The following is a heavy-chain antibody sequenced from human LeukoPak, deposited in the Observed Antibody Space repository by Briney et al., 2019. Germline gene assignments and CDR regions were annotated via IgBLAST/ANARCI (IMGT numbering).Heavy chain of an antibody. CDR1: GYTFFSYG. Sequence: ASVTVSCKASGYTFFSYGITWVRQAPGQGLEWMGWISGYNGNTNYPQKFQGRVTMTTDTCTSTAYMGLRSLRSDDTAVYFCARDQTAVAGKAVDYWGQGTLVTVST. J-gene: IGHJ4*02. CDR3: ARDQTAVAGKAVDY. V-gene: IGHV1-18*01. CDR2: ISGYNGNT. D-gene: IGHD6-19*01.